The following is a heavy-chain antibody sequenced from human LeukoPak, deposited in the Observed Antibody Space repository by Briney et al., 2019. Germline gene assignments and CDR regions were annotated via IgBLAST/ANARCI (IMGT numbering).Heavy chain of an antibody. V-gene: IGHV3-21*01. CDR2: ISSSSSYI. Sequence: GGSLRLSCAASGFTFSSYDMTWVRQAPGKGLEWVSSISSSSSYIYYADSVKGRFTISRDNAKNSLYLQMNSLRAEDTAVYYCARDPFTMVRGVITPGFDYWGQGTLVTVSS. J-gene: IGHJ4*02. D-gene: IGHD3-10*01. CDR3: ARDPFTMVRGVITPGFDY. CDR1: GFTFSSYD.